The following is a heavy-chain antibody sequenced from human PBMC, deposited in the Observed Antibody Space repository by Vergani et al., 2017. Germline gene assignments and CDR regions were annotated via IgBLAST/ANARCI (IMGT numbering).Heavy chain of an antibody. J-gene: IGHJ5*02. CDR3: ARERAFGSGSYWFDP. CDR1: GGSISSYY. D-gene: IGHD3-10*01. V-gene: IGHV4-59*01. Sequence: QVQLQESGPGLVKPSETLSLTCTVSGGSISSYYWSWIRQPPGKGLEWIGYIYYSGSTNYNPSLKSRVTISVDTSKNQFSLKLSSVTAADTAVYYCARERAFGSGSYWFDPWGQGTLVTVSS. CDR2: IYYSGST.